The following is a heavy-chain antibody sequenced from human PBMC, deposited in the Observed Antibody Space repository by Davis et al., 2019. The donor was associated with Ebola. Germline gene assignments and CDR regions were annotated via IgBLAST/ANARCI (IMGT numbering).Heavy chain of an antibody. CDR2: ISAYIPNT. Sequence: AASVKVSCKASGYSFTNYGVSWVRQTPGQGLEWMGWISAYIPNTNYAEKFQGRVTMTTDTSTNTAYMELRSLTSDDTAVYYCARDGGYTYGESWFDPWGQGTLVTVSS. CDR1: GYSFTNYG. CDR3: ARDGGYTYGESWFDP. V-gene: IGHV1-18*01. J-gene: IGHJ5*02. D-gene: IGHD5-18*01.